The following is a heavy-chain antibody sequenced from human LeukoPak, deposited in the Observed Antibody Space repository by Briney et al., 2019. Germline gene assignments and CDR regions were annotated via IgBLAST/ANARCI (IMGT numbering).Heavy chain of an antibody. CDR1: GYTFTFYY. D-gene: IGHD2-21*02. J-gene: IGHJ4*02. CDR3: ARGPYCGGDCYSRPFFDY. Sequence: GASVNVSFTSSGYTFTFYYMHWVRQAPGQGLEWMGWINSNSGGTNYAQNFQGRVTMTRDMSISTAYMEVSTLRSDDTAVYYCARGPYCGGDCYSRPFFDYWGQGTLVTVSS. CDR2: INSNSGGT. V-gene: IGHV1-2*02.